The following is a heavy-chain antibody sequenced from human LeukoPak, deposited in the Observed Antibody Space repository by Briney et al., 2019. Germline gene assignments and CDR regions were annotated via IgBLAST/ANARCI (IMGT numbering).Heavy chain of an antibody. D-gene: IGHD3-10*01. CDR3: ARATASGSGRAYDR. J-gene: IGHJ5*02. Sequence: SETLSLTCAVYGESMIGHYWTWIRQPPGKRLEWIGEIHHSGGTNSNPSLKNRVTMSIDMSKNQFSLKLNSVTAADTAVYFCARATASGSGRAYDRRAQGNLVPVSS. CDR2: IHHSGGT. V-gene: IGHV4-34*01. CDR1: GESMIGHY.